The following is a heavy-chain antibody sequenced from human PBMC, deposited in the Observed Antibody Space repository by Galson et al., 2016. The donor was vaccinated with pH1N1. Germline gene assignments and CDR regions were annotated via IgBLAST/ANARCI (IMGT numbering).Heavy chain of an antibody. J-gene: IGHJ4*02. Sequence: SCKASGYTFASYAINWVRQVPGQGLEWMGWIHTTTGDPSYGQGFTGRFVFSLDTSVTTAYLQISSLKTGDAAVYYCARESYRCSGGSCYFDSWGQGTLVTVSS. CDR3: ARESYRCSGGSCYFDS. CDR2: IHTTTGDP. V-gene: IGHV7-4-1*02. CDR1: GYTFASYA. D-gene: IGHD2-15*01.